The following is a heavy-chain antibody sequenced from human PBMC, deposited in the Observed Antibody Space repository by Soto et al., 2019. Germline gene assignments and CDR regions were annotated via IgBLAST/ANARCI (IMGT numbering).Heavy chain of an antibody. Sequence: QVQLQESGPGLVEPSGTLSLTCTVSGESISSNWLTWVRQPPGKGRAWIGEIYHTGTTNYNASLKSRVTILVDKSKDQFSLKLSSVSAADTAVYYCATRRSSGHSWGQGTLVTISS. CDR1: GESISSNW. D-gene: IGHD3-9*01. CDR3: ATRRSSGHS. J-gene: IGHJ5*02. CDR2: IYHTGTT. V-gene: IGHV4-4*02.